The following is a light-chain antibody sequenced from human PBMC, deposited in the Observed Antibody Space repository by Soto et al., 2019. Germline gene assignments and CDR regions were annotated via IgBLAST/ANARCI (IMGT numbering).Light chain of an antibody. Sequence: QSVLTQPPSASESPGQSVTISCTGTSSDVGSYNYVSWYQQHPGKAPKLMIYEVSKRPSGVPDRFSGSKSGFTASLTVSGLQAEDEADYYCSSYAGSNNPYVFGTGTKVTVL. J-gene: IGLJ1*01. CDR3: SSYAGSNNPYV. CDR1: SSDVGSYNY. CDR2: EVS. V-gene: IGLV2-8*01.